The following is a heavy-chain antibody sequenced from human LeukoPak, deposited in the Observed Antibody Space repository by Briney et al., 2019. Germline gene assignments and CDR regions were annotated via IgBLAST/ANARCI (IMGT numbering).Heavy chain of an antibody. CDR2: MNPNSGNT. CDR3: APRERSSGSALHY. D-gene: IGHD6-19*01. J-gene: IGHJ4*02. V-gene: IGHV1-8*01. Sequence: GASVKVSCKASGYTFTSFDINWVRQATGQGLEWVGWMNPNSGNTGYAQKFQGRVTMTRNTSISTAYMELSSLTSEDTAVYYCAPRERSSGSALHYWGQGTLVTVSS. CDR1: GYTFTSFD.